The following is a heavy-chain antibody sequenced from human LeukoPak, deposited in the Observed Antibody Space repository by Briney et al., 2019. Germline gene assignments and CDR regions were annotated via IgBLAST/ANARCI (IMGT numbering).Heavy chain of an antibody. CDR1: GGSISGYY. J-gene: IGHJ3*02. CDR2: MYYSGST. V-gene: IGHV4-59*01. D-gene: IGHD3-3*01. Sequence: SETLSLTCTVSGGSISGYYWNWIRQPPGKGLEWIGYMYYSGSTNYTPSLKSRVTISVDTSKNQFSLKLSSVTAADTAVYYCARSITIFGVVHDAFDIWGQGTMVTVSS. CDR3: ARSITIFGVVHDAFDI.